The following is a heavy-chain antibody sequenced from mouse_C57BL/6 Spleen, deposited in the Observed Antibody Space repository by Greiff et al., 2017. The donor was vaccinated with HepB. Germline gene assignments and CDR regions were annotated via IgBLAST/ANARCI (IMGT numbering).Heavy chain of an antibody. Sequence: QVQLKQSGAELVKPGASVKLSCKASGYTFTSYWMHWVKQRPGQGLEWIGMIHPNSGSTNYNEKFKSKATLTVDKSSSTAYMQLSSLTSEDSAVYYCAPYGKGDFDYWGQGTTLTVSS. CDR3: APYGKGDFDY. CDR2: IHPNSGST. CDR1: GYTFTSYW. D-gene: IGHD2-1*01. V-gene: IGHV1-64*01. J-gene: IGHJ2*01.